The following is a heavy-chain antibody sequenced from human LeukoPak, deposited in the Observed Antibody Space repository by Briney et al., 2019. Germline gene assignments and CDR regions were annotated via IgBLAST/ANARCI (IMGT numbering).Heavy chain of an antibody. CDR1: GLTSSSYW. V-gene: IGHV3-74*01. CDR2: INSDGSST. J-gene: IGHJ5*02. Sequence: GGSLRLSCAASGLTSSSYWMHWVRQAPGKGLVWVSRINSDGSSTSYADSVKGRFTISRDNAKNTLYLQMNSLRAEDTAVYYCARDQDGYGNWFDPWGQGTLVTVSS. D-gene: IGHD5-24*01. CDR3: ARDQDGYGNWFDP.